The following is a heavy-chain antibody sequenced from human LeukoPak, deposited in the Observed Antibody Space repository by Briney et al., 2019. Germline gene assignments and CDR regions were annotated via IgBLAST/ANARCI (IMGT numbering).Heavy chain of an antibody. V-gene: IGHV3-21*01. CDR1: GFTFSSYS. J-gene: IGHJ6*03. D-gene: IGHD3-22*01. CDR2: ISSSSSYI. Sequence: PGGSLRLSCAASGFTFSSYSMNWVRQAPGKGLEWVSSISSSSSYIYYADSVKGRFTISRDNAKNSLYLQMNSLRAEDTAVYYCATGDYYDSSGYYYYYYYMDVWGKGTTVTVSS. CDR3: ATGDYYDSSGYYYYYYYMDV.